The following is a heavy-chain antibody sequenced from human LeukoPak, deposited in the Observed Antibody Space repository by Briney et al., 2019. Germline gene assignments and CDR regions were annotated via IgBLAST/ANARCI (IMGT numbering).Heavy chain of an antibody. V-gene: IGHV4-38-2*01. J-gene: IGHJ4*02. D-gene: IGHD1-26*01. CDR1: GYSISSGYY. CDR3: ARGEYSGSYYGY. CDR2: IYYSGST. Sequence: SETLSLTCAVSGYSISSGYYWGWIRQPPGKGLEWIGSIYYSGSTYYNPSLKSRVTISVDTSKNQFSLKLSSVTAADTAVYYCARGEYSGSYYGYWGQGTLVTVSS.